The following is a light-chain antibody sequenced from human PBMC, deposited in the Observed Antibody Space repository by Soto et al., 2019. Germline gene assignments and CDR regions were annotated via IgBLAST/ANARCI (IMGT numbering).Light chain of an antibody. CDR1: QSISSW. V-gene: IGKV1-5*03. CDR2: KAS. CDR3: QQYGSSSPWT. Sequence: DIQMTQSPSTLSASVGDRVTITCRASQSISSWLAWYQQKPGRAPKLLIYKASSLETGVPSRFSGSGSGTEFTLIISSPQPDDFASYYCQQYGSSSPWTFGQGTKVEIK. J-gene: IGKJ1*01.